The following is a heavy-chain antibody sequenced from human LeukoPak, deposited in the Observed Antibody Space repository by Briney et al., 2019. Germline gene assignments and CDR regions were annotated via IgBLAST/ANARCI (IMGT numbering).Heavy chain of an antibody. CDR3: ARGGYGDYADS. J-gene: IGHJ4*02. CDR1: GYPFTTYG. D-gene: IGHD4-17*01. CDR2: ISAYNGNT. Sequence: ASVKVSCKASGYPFTTYGISWVRQAPGQGLEWMGWISAYNGNTKYAQKLQGRVTMTTVTSTSTAYMELRSLRSDDTAVYYCARGGYGDYADSWGQGTLVTVSS. V-gene: IGHV1-18*01.